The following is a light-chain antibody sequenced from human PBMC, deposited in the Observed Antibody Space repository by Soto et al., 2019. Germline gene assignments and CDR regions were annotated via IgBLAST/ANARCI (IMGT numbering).Light chain of an antibody. CDR3: QQYGSSPAT. CDR1: QSVSSS. V-gene: IGKV3-20*01. J-gene: IGKJ2*01. CDR2: GAS. Sequence: EIVLTQSPGTLSLSPGERATLSCRASQSVSSSLAWYQQKPGQAPRLLIYGASTRLTGIPDRFSGSGSGTDFTLTISGLEPDDFAVYYCQQYGSSPATFGQGTKLEIK.